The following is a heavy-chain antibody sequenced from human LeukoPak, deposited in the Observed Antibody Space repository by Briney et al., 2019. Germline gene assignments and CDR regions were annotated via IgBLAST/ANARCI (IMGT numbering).Heavy chain of an antibody. D-gene: IGHD3-10*01. J-gene: IGHJ4*02. CDR2: ISGSGGST. Sequence: GGSLRLSCAASGFTFSSYAMSWARQAPGKGLEWVSGISGSGGSTYYADSVKGRFTISRDNSKNTLYLQMNSLRAEDTAVYYCAKRWGDDTYYFDFWGQGNLVTVSS. CDR1: GFTFSSYA. V-gene: IGHV3-23*01. CDR3: AKRWGDDTYYFDF.